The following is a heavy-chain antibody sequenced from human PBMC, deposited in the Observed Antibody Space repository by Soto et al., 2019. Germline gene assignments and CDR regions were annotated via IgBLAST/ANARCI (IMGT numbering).Heavy chain of an antibody. CDR3: GILDFITFEDVTGPNNAFVS. CDR1: GGSISSGDYY. CDR2: IYFSEST. Sequence: SETLALTCNVSGGSISSGDYYWSWIRQPPGKGLEWIGYIYFSESTSYNPSLKSRVTISGDKSKNQFSLRLTSVTAADTAVYYCGILDFITFEDVTGPNNAFVSWGEGKMVTVPS. J-gene: IGHJ3*02. V-gene: IGHV4-30-4*01. D-gene: IGHD3-16*01.